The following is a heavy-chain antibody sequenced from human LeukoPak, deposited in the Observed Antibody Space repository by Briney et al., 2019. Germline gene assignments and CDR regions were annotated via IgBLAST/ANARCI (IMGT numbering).Heavy chain of an antibody. CDR3: ARLGTHRDSSSWYLGKGYFDY. J-gene: IGHJ4*02. Sequence: PSETLSLTCTVSGGSISSSSYYWGWIRQPPGKGLEWIGNIYPTGSTYYNPSLKSRVTISVDTSKNQFSLKLSSVTAADTAVYYCARLGTHRDSSSWYLGKGYFDYWGQGTLVTVSS. D-gene: IGHD6-13*01. CDR1: GGSISSSSYY. CDR2: IYPTGST. V-gene: IGHV4-39*07.